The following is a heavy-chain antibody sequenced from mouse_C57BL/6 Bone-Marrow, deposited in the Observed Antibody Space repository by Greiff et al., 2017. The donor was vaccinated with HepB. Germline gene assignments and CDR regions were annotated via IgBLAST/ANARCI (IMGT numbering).Heavy chain of an antibody. CDR1: GFSLSTFGMG. D-gene: IGHD2-1*01. J-gene: IGHJ4*01. V-gene: IGHV8-8*01. CDR2: IWWDDDK. CDR3: ATIVTTLYYYAMDY. Sequence: ESGPGILQPSQTLSLTCSFSGFSLSTFGMGVGWIRQPSGKGLEWLAHIWWDDDKYYNPALKSRLTISKDTSKNQVFLKIANVDTADTATYYCATIVTTLYYYAMDYWGQGTSVTVSS.